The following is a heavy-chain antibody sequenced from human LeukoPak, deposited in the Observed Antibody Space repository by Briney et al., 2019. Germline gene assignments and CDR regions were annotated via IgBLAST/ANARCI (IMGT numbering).Heavy chain of an antibody. Sequence: PGGSLRLSCAASGFTFSSYWMHWVRQAPGKGLEWVAVISYDGSNKYYADSVKGRFAISRDNSKNTLYLQMNSLRAEDTALYYCAKGGYCSGGTCYPMDVWGQGTTVTVSS. V-gene: IGHV3-30*09. J-gene: IGHJ6*02. D-gene: IGHD2-15*01. CDR2: ISYDGSNK. CDR3: AKGGYCSGGTCYPMDV. CDR1: GFTFSSYW.